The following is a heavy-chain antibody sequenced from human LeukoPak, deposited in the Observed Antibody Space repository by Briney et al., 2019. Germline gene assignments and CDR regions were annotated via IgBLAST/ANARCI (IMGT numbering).Heavy chain of an antibody. CDR3: ARHGPYSGYDYTDS. CDR1: GASISSYY. V-gene: IGHV4-4*09. J-gene: IGHJ4*02. CDR2: IYASGVT. D-gene: IGHD5-12*01. Sequence: SETLSLTCTVSGASISSYYWSWIRQPPGKGLEWIGYIYASGVTTYNPSLKSGVTISVATSTNQFSLKLNSVTATDTAVYYCARHGPYSGYDYTDSLGQGTLVTVSS.